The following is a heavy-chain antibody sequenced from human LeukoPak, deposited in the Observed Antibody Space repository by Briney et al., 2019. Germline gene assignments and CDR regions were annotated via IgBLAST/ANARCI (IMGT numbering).Heavy chain of an antibody. CDR2: IYYSGST. D-gene: IGHD6-13*01. CDR1: GGSISSYY. J-gene: IGHJ4*02. V-gene: IGHV4-59*01. Sequence: SETLSLTCTVSGGSISSYYWSWIRQPPGKGLEWIVYIYYSGSTNYNPSLKSRVTISVDTSKNQFSLKLSSVTAADTAVYYCASGSSWYCLDYWGQGTLVTVSS. CDR3: ASGSSWYCLDY.